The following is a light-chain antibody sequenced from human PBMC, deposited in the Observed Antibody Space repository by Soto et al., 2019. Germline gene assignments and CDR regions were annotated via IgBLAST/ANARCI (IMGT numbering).Light chain of an antibody. J-gene: IGKJ5*01. CDR1: QSVSSYY. V-gene: IGKV3-20*01. CDR3: QQYGSSLIT. Sequence: ENVLTQSPGTLSLSPGERATLSCRASQSVSSYYLAWYQQKPGQAPRLLIFGASSRATGIPDRFSGSGSGTDFTLTISRLEPEDVAVYYCQQYGSSLITFGQGTRLEIK. CDR2: GAS.